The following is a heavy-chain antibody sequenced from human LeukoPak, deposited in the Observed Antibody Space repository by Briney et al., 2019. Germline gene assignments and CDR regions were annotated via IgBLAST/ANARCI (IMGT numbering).Heavy chain of an antibody. V-gene: IGHV3-53*01. Sequence: GGSLRLSCTVSGLTVSSNSMSWVRQAPGKGLEWVSFIYSDNTHYSDSVKGRFTISRDNAKNSLYLQMNSLRAEDTAVYYCAREKWIQQYNWFDPWGQGTLVTVSS. CDR2: IYSDNT. CDR1: GLTVSSNS. CDR3: AREKWIQQYNWFDP. D-gene: IGHD5-18*01. J-gene: IGHJ5*02.